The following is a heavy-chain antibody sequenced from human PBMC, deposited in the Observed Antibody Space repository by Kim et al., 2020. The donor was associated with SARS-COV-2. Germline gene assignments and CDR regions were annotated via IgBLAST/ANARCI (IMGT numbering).Heavy chain of an antibody. J-gene: IGHJ4*02. D-gene: IGHD3-10*01. CDR3: ARDYYGSGSYYNPWTHFDY. Sequence: GGSLRLSCAASGFTFSSYEMNWVRQAPGKGLEWVSYISSSGSTIYYADSVKGRFTISRDNAKNSLYLQMNSLRAEDTAVYYCARDYYGSGSYYNPWTHFDYWGQGTLVTVSS. V-gene: IGHV3-48*03. CDR1: GFTFSSYE. CDR2: ISSSGSTI.